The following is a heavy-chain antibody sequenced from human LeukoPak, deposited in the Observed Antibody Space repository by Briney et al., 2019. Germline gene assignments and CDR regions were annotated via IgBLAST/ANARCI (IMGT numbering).Heavy chain of an antibody. CDR1: GYTFTDSY. CDR3: AREHQLVAFDP. CDR2: INPNSGGT. D-gene: IGHD6-13*01. V-gene: IGHV1-2*02. Sequence: ASVKVSCKASGYTFTDSYMHWVRQAPGQGLEWMGWINPNSGGTKYAQKFQGRVTMTRDTSISTAYMELSRLRSDDTAVYYCAREHQLVAFDPWGQGTLVTVSS. J-gene: IGHJ5*02.